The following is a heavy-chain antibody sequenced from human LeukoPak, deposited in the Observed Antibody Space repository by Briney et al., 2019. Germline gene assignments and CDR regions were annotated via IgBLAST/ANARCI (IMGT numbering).Heavy chain of an antibody. CDR1: GYTFTSYG. D-gene: IGHD1-26*01. CDR3: TTDRGGATTQGFDY. Sequence: ASVKVSCKASGYTFTSYGISWVRQAPGQGLEWMGGIGAYNGNTNYAQKLQGRVTMTTDTSTSTAYMERRSLRSDDTAVYYCTTDRGGATTQGFDYWVQGTLATVPS. CDR2: IGAYNGNT. V-gene: IGHV1-18*01. J-gene: IGHJ4*02.